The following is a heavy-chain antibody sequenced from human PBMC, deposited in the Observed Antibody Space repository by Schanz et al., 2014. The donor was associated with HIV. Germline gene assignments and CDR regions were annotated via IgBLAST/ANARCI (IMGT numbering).Heavy chain of an antibody. CDR1: GYTFIDYY. V-gene: IGHV1-18*01. CDR3: VRAASFHFDKEGYYRNWYFDF. CDR2: ISPSNGNT. Sequence: VQLVQSGAEVKEPGASVKVSCKASGYTFIDYYVHWVRQAPGQGLEWMGWISPSNGNTNYAQKFQVRVTMTTDTSTSTAYMELRSLRSEDTAIYYCVRAASFHFDKEGYYRNWYFDFWGRGTLVAVSS. J-gene: IGHJ2*01. D-gene: IGHD1-26*01.